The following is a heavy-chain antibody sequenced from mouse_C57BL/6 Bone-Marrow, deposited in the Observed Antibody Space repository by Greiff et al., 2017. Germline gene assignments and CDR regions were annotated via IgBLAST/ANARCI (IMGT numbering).Heavy chain of an antibody. CDR3: TMVLDY. CDR2: IYPGSGST. V-gene: IGHV1-55*01. Sequence: QVQLQQPGAELVKPGASVKMSCKASGYTFTDYWITWVRQRPGQGLEWIGDIYPGSGSTNYNEKFKSKATLTVDTSSSTDYMQLSSLTSEDSAVYYCTMVLDYWGQGTTLTVSS. D-gene: IGHD1-1*02. J-gene: IGHJ2*01. CDR1: GYTFTDYW.